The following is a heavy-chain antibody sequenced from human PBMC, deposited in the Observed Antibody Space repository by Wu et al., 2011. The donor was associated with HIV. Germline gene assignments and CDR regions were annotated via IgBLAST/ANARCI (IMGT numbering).Heavy chain of an antibody. D-gene: IGHD2-15*01. CDR1: GYTFTGYY. J-gene: IGHJ4*02. CDR3: ARPYCSGGNCLGFDY. CDR2: INPNNGGT. Sequence: GASVKVSCKASGYTFTGYYMYWVRQAPGQGLEWMGWINPNNGGTNYAQKFQGRVTMTRDTSISTAYMELSRLRSDDTAVYYCARPYCSGGNCLGFDYWGQGTLVTVSS. V-gene: IGHV1-2*02.